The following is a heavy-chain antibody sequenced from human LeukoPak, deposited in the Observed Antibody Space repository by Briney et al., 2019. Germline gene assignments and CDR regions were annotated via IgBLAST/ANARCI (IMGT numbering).Heavy chain of an antibody. D-gene: IGHD6-19*01. V-gene: IGHV3-7*01. Sequence: PGGSLRLSCAGSGFTFSSYWMSWVRQAPGKGLEWVANIKQDGSEKHYVDSVKGRFTISRDNAKNSLYLQMNRLRDEDTAVYYCARSSSGPYTYHFDYWGPGTLVTVSS. CDR1: GFTFSSYW. CDR2: IKQDGSEK. J-gene: IGHJ4*02. CDR3: ARSSSGPYTYHFDY.